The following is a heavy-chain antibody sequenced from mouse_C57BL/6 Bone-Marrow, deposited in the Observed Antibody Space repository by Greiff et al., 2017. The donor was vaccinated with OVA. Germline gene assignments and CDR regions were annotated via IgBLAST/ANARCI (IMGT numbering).Heavy chain of an antibody. CDR1: GYTFTSYV. D-gene: IGHD1-1*01. V-gene: IGHV1-81*01. CDR3: ARKEFITTVVADY. CDR2: IYPRSGNT. Sequence: QVQLKESGAELARPGASVKLSCKASGYTFTSYVISWVKQRTGQGLEWIGEIYPRSGNTYYNEKFKGKATLTADKSSSTAYMELRSLTSEDSAVYFCARKEFITTVVADYWGQGTTLTVSS. J-gene: IGHJ2*01.